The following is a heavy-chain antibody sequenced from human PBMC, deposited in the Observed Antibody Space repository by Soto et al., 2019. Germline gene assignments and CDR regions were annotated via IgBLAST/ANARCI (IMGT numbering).Heavy chain of an antibody. V-gene: IGHV4-59*12. Sequence: SETLSLTCSVSGDSIRSYYWTWIRQPPGKGLQWIRYVFHTGNTNYNPSLKSRVTISEDASKNQVSLRLTSVTAADTAVYFCAREQYNWKIWGQGTLGTVSS. D-gene: IGHD1-20*01. CDR3: AREQYNWKI. CDR1: GDSIRSYY. J-gene: IGHJ4*02. CDR2: VFHTGNT.